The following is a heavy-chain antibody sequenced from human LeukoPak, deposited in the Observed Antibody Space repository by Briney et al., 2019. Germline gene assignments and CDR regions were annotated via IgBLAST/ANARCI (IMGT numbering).Heavy chain of an antibody. D-gene: IGHD3-10*01. CDR1: GGSFSGYY. Sequence: SETLSLTCAVYGGSFSGYYWSWVRQPPGKGLERIGEINHSGSTNYNPSLKSRVTISVDTSENQFSLKLSSVTAADTAVYYCARDYYGSGKFDYWGQGTLVTVSS. J-gene: IGHJ4*02. CDR3: ARDYYGSGKFDY. CDR2: INHSGST. V-gene: IGHV4-34*01.